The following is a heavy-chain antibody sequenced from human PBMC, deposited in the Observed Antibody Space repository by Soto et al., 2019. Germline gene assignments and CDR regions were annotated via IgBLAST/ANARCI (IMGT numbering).Heavy chain of an antibody. J-gene: IGHJ5*02. D-gene: IGHD6-13*01. CDR2: IYSGGST. V-gene: IGHV3-66*01. CDR3: ARVYKGVAAAGTFDP. CDR1: GFTVSSNY. Sequence: GSLRLSCAASGFTVSSNYMSWVRQAPGKGLEWVSVIYSGGSTYYADSVKGRFTISRDNSKNTLYLQMNSLRAEDTAVYYCARVYKGVAAAGTFDPWGQGTLVTVSS.